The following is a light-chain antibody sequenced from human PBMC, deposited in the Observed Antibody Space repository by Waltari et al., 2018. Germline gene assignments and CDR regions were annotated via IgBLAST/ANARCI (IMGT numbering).Light chain of an antibody. J-gene: IGKJ2*01. CDR1: QNINTW. Sequence: DIQLTQSPSTLSASVGDRVTITCRPSQNINTWLAWSQQKPGKAPKLLIYRASSLESGVPSRFSGSGSGTEFTLTISSLQPDDFATYYCQQYNSHPYNFGQGTKLEIK. CDR3: QQYNSHPYN. CDR2: RAS. V-gene: IGKV1-5*03.